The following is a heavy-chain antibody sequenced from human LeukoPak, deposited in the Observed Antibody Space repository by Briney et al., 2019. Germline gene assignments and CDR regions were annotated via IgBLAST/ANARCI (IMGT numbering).Heavy chain of an antibody. D-gene: IGHD3-3*01. V-gene: IGHV3-53*01. CDR3: AKGMETFDY. J-gene: IGHJ4*02. Sequence: QAGGSLRLSCAASGFTVSSNFLSWVRQAPGKGLEWVSVIYTAGSTYYADSVKGRFTMSRDNSKNTVYLQMNSLRAEDTAIYYCAKGMETFDYWGQGTLVTVSS. CDR2: IYTAGST. CDR1: GFTVSSNF.